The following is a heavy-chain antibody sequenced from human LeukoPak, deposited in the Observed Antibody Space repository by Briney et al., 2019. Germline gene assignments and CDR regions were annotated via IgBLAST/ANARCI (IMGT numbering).Heavy chain of an antibody. Sequence: SETLSLTCAVYGGSFSGYYWSWIRQPPGKGLEWIGEINHSGSTNYNPSLKSRVTISVDTSKNQFFLKLSSVTAADTAVYYCARLRHDAFDIWGQGTMVTVSS. CDR1: GGSFSGYY. J-gene: IGHJ3*02. V-gene: IGHV4-34*01. CDR3: ARLRHDAFDI. CDR2: INHSGST.